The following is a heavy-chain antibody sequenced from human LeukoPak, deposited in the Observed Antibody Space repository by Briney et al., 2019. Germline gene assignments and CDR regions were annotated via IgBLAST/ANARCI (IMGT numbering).Heavy chain of an antibody. J-gene: IGHJ4*02. CDR3: ARVLRPMASQYYFDY. D-gene: IGHD3-10*01. Sequence: PSETLSLTCNVSGDSISTYYWSWIRQPPGKGLEWIGYIYYSGTTSYNPSLKTRVTISIDTSKNQFSLKLSSVTAADTAVYYCARVLRPMASQYYFDYWGQGTLVTVSS. CDR1: GDSISTYY. V-gene: IGHV4-59*01. CDR2: IYYSGTT.